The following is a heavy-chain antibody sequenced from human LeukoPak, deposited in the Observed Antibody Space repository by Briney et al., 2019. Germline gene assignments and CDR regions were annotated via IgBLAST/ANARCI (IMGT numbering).Heavy chain of an antibody. CDR3: VVQGSGYYSPFDY. V-gene: IGHV4-28*01. CDR2: IYYRGST. Sequence: SETLSLTCAVSGYSISSSYWWGWIRQPPGKALEWIGYIYYRGSTYYNPSLKSRVTMSVDTSKNQFALKLTSVTAADTAVYYCVVQGSGYYSPFDYWGQGTLVTVSS. J-gene: IGHJ4*02. CDR1: GYSISSSYW. D-gene: IGHD3-22*01.